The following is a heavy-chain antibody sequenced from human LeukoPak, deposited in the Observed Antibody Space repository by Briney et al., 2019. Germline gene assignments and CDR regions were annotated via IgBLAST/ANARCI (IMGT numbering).Heavy chain of an antibody. CDR2: INSDGSST. CDR1: GFTFSSYL. J-gene: IGHJ4*02. CDR3: ARVPTTTVTTFWALDY. D-gene: IGHD4-17*01. Sequence: GGSPRLSCAASGFTFSSYLMHWVRQAPGKGLVWVSRINSDGSSTTYADSVKGRFTISRDNAKNTLYLQMNSLRAEDTAVYYCARVPTTTVTTFWALDYWGQGTLVTVSS. V-gene: IGHV3-74*01.